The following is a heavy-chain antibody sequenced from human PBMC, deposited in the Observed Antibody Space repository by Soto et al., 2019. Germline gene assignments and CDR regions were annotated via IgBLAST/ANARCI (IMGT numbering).Heavy chain of an antibody. Sequence: VASVKVSCKASGYTFTSYGISWVRQAPGQGLKWMGWISAYNGNTNYAQKLQGRVTMTTDTSTSTAYMELRSLRSDDTAVYYCARDRYYDFWSGYYAFDYWGQGTLVTVSS. CDR2: ISAYNGNT. J-gene: IGHJ4*02. CDR1: GYTFTSYG. D-gene: IGHD3-3*01. CDR3: ARDRYYDFWSGYYAFDY. V-gene: IGHV1-18*01.